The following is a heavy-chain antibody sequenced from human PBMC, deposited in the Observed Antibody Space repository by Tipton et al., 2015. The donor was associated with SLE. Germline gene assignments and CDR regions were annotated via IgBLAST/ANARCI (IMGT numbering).Heavy chain of an antibody. Sequence: TLSLTCTVSGGSISSGGYYWSWTRQPPGKGLEWIGYIYYSGSTNYNPSLKSRVTISVDTSKNQFSLKLSSVTAADTAVYYCARAWLAHAFDIWGQGTMVTVSS. CDR2: IYYSGST. J-gene: IGHJ3*02. D-gene: IGHD6-19*01. CDR1: GGSISSGGYY. CDR3: ARAWLAHAFDI. V-gene: IGHV4-61*08.